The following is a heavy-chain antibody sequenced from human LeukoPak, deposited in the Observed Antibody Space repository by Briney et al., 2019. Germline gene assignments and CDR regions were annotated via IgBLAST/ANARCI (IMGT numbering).Heavy chain of an antibody. CDR2: ISGDGGST. CDR3: AKDGIAVAATSNYFDY. CDR1: GFTFDDYA. V-gene: IGHV3-43*02. Sequence: PGGSLRLSCAASGFTFDDYAMHWVRQAPGKGLEWVSLISGDGGSTYYADSVKGRFTISRDNSKNSLYLQMNSLRTEGTALYYCAKDGIAVAATSNYFDYWGQGTLVTVSS. D-gene: IGHD6-19*01. J-gene: IGHJ4*02.